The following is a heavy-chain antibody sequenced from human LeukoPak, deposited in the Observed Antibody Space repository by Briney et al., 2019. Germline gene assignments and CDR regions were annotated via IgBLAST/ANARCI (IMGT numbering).Heavy chain of an antibody. Sequence: SETLSLTCAVYGGSFSGYYWSWIRQPPGKGLEGIGEINHTGSTNYNTSLKSRVTLSVDTSKNQFSLKLSSVTAADTAVYYCARSIIDSSGYYPHYYYYYMDVWGKGTTVTVSS. CDR1: GGSFSGYY. V-gene: IGHV4-34*01. D-gene: IGHD3-22*01. CDR2: INHTGST. J-gene: IGHJ6*03. CDR3: ARSIIDSSGYYPHYYYYYMDV.